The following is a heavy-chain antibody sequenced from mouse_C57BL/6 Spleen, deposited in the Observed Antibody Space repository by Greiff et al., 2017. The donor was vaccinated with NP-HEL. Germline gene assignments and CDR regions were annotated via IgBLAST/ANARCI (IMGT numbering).Heavy chain of an antibody. V-gene: IGHV1-54*01. CDR3: ARSITTVVATRGDY. D-gene: IGHD1-1*01. CDR1: GYAFTNYL. Sequence: VQLQESGAELVRPGTSVKVSCKASGYAFTNYLIEWVKQRPGQGLEWIGVINPGGGGTNYNEKFKGKATLTADKSSSTAYMQLSSLTSEDSAVYFCARSITTVVATRGDYWGQGTTLTVSS. J-gene: IGHJ2*01. CDR2: INPGGGGT.